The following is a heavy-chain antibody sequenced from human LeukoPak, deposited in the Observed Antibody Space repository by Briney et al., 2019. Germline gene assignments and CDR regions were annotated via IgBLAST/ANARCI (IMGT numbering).Heavy chain of an antibody. V-gene: IGHV3-23*01. CDR1: GFTFSSYA. CDR3: ATRKDTAIHFDY. Sequence: GGSLRLSCAASGFTFSSYAMSWVRQAPGKGLDWVSAISGSGGSTYYADSVKGRFTISRDNSKNTLYLHMNSLRAEDTAVYYCATRKDTAIHFDYWGQGTLVTVSS. CDR2: ISGSGGST. D-gene: IGHD5-18*01. J-gene: IGHJ4*02.